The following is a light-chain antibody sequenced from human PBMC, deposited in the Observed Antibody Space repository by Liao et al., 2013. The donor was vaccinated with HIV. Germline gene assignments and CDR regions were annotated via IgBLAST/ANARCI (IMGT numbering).Light chain of an antibody. J-gene: IGLJ3*02. V-gene: IGLV3-1*01. CDR1: KLGDKY. CDR2: QDS. Sequence: SYELTQPPSVSVSPGQTASITCSGDKLGDKYACWYQQKPGQSPVLVIYQDSKRPSGIPERFSGSNSGNTATLTISRVEAGDEADYYCQVWESSSNQGVFGGGTKLTVL. CDR3: QVWESSSNQGV.